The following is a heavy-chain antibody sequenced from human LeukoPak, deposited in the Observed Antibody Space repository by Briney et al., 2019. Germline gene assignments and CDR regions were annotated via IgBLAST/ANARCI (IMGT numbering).Heavy chain of an antibody. CDR1: GFTFSSYA. D-gene: IGHD6-19*01. CDR2: ISYDGSNK. V-gene: IGHV3-30*04. J-gene: IGHJ4*02. CDR3: VRAIKAVAGTFHRDYYFDY. Sequence: GGSLRLSCAASGFTFSSYAMHWVRQAPGKGLEWVAVISYDGSNKYYADSMKGRFTISRDNSKNTLYLQMNSLRAEDTAVYYCVRAIKAVAGTFHRDYYFDYWGQGTLVTVSS.